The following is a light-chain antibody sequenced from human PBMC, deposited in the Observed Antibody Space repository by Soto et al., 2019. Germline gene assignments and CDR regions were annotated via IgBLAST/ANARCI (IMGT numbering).Light chain of an antibody. CDR3: QQFSSYPLT. V-gene: IGKV3-20*01. J-gene: IGKJ4*01. Sequence: EIVVTQSPGTLSLSPGDRATLSCRTSQTISNFHLAWYQQKPGRSPRLLIYGTSTRATGGIADRFSGGGSGTDFTLTISRLEPEDFAVYYCQQFSSYPLTFGGGTKVEIK. CDR1: QTISNFH. CDR2: GTS.